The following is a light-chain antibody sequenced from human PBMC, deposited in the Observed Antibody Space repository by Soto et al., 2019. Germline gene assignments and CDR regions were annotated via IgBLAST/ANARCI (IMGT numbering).Light chain of an antibody. V-gene: IGLV1-44*01. Sequence: QSALTQPPSASGTPGQRVTISCSGSTSNIGSNTVNWYQLLPGTAPKLLIYINSQRPSGVPDRFSGSKSGTSASLAISGLQSEDEADYCCAAWDDSLNGYVSGTGTKVTVL. CDR2: INS. CDR3: AAWDDSLNGYV. J-gene: IGLJ1*01. CDR1: TSNIGSNT.